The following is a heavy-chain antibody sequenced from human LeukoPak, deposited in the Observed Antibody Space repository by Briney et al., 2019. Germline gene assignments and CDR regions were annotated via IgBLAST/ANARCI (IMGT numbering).Heavy chain of an antibody. Sequence: SETLSLTCTVSGGSISSYYWSWIRQPPGKGLEWIGYIYYSGSTNYNPSLKSRVTISVDTSKNQFSLKLSSVTAADTAVYYCARIPCCGGDCYPYWYFDLWGRGTLVTVSS. CDR3: ARIPCCGGDCYPYWYFDL. J-gene: IGHJ2*01. CDR1: GGSISSYY. D-gene: IGHD2-21*01. V-gene: IGHV4-59*01. CDR2: IYYSGST.